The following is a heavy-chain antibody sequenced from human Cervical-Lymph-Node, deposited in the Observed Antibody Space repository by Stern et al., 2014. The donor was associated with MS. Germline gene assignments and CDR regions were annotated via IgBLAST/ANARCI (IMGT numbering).Heavy chain of an antibody. CDR1: GYTFTGYY. J-gene: IGHJ5*02. D-gene: IGHD3-22*01. V-gene: IGHV1-2*02. Sequence: VQLVQSGAEVKKPGASVKVSCKASGYTFTGYYMHWGRQAPGQGLEWMGWINPNSGGTNYAQKFQGRVTMTRDTSISTAYMELSRLRSDDTAVYYCARVSHDSSGYYNWFDPWGQGTLVTVAS. CDR2: INPNSGGT. CDR3: ARVSHDSSGYYNWFDP.